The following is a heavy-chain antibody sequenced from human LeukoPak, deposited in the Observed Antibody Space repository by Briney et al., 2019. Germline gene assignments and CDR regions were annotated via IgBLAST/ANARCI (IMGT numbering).Heavy chain of an antibody. CDR3: ARAYCSGGSCYDWFDP. D-gene: IGHD2-15*01. CDR1: GGSIRSGGYS. J-gene: IGHJ5*02. V-gene: IGHV4-30-2*01. CDR2: IYHSGST. Sequence: PSETLSLTCADSGGSIRSGGYSWSWIRQPPGKGLEWIGYIYHSGSTYYNPSLKSRVTISVDRSKNQFSLKLSSVTAADTAVYYCARAYCSGGSCYDWFDPWGQGTLVTVSS.